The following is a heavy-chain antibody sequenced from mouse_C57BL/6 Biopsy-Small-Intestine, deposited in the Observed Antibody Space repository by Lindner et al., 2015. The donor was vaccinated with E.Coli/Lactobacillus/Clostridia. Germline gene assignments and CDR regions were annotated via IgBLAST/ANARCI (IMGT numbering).Heavy chain of an antibody. J-gene: IGHJ3*01. CDR2: ISSGSSTI. Sequence: VQLQESGGGLVKPGGSLTLSCAASGFTFSDYGMHWVRQAPEKGLEWVAFISSGSSTIYYVDTLKGRFTISRDNAKNTLFLQMTSLRSEDTAMYYCARDYYGSPFAYWGQGTLVTVSA. V-gene: IGHV5-17*01. CDR3: ARDYYGSPFAY. D-gene: IGHD1-1*01. CDR1: GFTFSDYG.